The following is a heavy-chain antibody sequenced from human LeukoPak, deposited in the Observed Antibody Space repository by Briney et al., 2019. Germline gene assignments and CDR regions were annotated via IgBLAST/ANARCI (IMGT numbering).Heavy chain of an antibody. D-gene: IGHD6-19*01. CDR2: IYPTDSDT. Sequence: GESLKISCKGSGYNFATYWIAWVRQMPGKGLEWMGIIYPTDSDTRYSPSFQGQVTISADKSISTAYLQRSSLKASDTAMYYCARLTVAGARWFDPWGQGTLVTVSS. V-gene: IGHV5-51*01. J-gene: IGHJ5*02. CDR3: ARLTVAGARWFDP. CDR1: GYNFATYW.